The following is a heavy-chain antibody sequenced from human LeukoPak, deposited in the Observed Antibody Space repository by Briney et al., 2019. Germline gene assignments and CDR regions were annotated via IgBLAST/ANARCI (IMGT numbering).Heavy chain of an antibody. J-gene: IGHJ4*02. D-gene: IGHD2-21*01. CDR2: IYYSGST. CDR1: GGSISSYY. Sequence: SETLSLTCTVSGGSISSYYWSWIRQPPGKGLEWIGYIYYSGSTNYNPSLKSRVTISVDTSKNQFSLKLTSVTAADTAVYYCARDNGGARWLVDWGQGTLVTVSS. V-gene: IGHV4-59*01. CDR3: ARDNGGARWLVD.